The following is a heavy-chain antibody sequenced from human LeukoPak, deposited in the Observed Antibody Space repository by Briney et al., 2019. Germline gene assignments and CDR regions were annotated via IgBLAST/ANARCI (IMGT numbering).Heavy chain of an antibody. Sequence: GGSLRLSCAVSVFTLDDFAMHWVRQAPGKGLEWVSTINWRSVGLGYADSVKGRFTTSRDTAKKSLYLQMNSLRAEDTGVYYCAKDRIGYCSSASCPYDYWGQGTLVTVSS. V-gene: IGHV3-9*01. CDR1: VFTLDDFA. CDR3: AKDRIGYCSSASCPYDY. J-gene: IGHJ4*02. D-gene: IGHD2-2*03. CDR2: INWRSVGL.